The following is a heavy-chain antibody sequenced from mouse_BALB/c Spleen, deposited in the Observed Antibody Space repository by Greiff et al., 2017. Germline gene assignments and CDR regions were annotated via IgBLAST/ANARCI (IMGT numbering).Heavy chain of an antibody. J-gene: IGHJ1*01. CDR2: IWGDGST. D-gene: IGHD1-1*01. CDR1: GFSLTGYG. CDR3: ARGAYGSSWDWYFDV. Sequence: QVQLQQSGPGLVAPSQSLSITCTVSGFSLTGYGVNWVRQPPGKGLEWLGMIWGDGSTDYNSALKSRLSISKDNSKSQVFLKMNSLQTDDTARYYCARGAYGSSWDWYFDVWGAGTTVTVSS. V-gene: IGHV2-6-7*01.